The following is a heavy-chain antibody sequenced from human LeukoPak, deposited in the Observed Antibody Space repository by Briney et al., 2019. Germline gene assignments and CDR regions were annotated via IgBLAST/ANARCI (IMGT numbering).Heavy chain of an antibody. CDR2: ISYDGSNK. CDR1: GFTFSSYG. D-gene: IGHD2-21*01. J-gene: IGHJ6*02. CDR3: AKDHGGDPYYYYGMDV. Sequence: PGRSLRLSCAASGFTFSSYGMHWVRQAPGKGLEWVAVISYDGSNKYYADSVKGRFTISRDNAKNTLYLQMNSLRAEDTAVYYCAKDHGGDPYYYYGMDVWGQGTTVTVSS. V-gene: IGHV3-30*18.